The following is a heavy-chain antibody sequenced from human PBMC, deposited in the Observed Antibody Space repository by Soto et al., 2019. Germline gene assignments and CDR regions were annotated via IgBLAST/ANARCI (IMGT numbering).Heavy chain of an antibody. CDR1: GFTFRNYD. V-gene: IGHV3-13*05. J-gene: IGHJ6*02. CDR3: ARTDRDFYGLDV. Sequence: EVQLVESGGGLVQPGGSLRLSCEASGFTFRNYDMHWVRQGTGKGLEWVSGISAAGDPDYADSVEGRFTISRENAQNSFFLQMNSLTVGDTAVYYCARTDRDFYGLDVWGQGTTVSGSS. CDR2: ISAAGDP.